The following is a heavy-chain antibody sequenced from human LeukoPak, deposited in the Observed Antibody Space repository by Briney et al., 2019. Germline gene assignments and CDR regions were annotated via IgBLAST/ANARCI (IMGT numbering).Heavy chain of an antibody. D-gene: IGHD3-10*01. CDR1: GGSINTYY. J-gene: IGHJ4*02. CDR3: AGYTSGRFFFDF. CDR2: IYYSGST. V-gene: IGHV4-59*01. Sequence: SGALSLPCSVSGGSINTYYWSWLRQPPGEGLEGIGYIYYSGSTNYNPSLKSRVTMSVDTSKNQISLNLTSVDAADTAVYYCAGYTSGRFFFDFWGQGALVTVSS.